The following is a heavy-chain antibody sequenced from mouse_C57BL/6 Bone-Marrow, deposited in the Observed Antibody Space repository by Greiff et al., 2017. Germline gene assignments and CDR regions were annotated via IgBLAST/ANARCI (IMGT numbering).Heavy chain of an antibody. J-gene: IGHJ2*01. Sequence: VQLQQPGAELVKPGASVKMSCKASGYTFTSSWINWVKQRPGQGLEWIGDIYPGSGSTNYNEKFKSKATLTVDTSSSTAYMQLSSLTSEDSAVYCCARERAYYGSSYEYWGQGTTLTVSS. CDR3: ARERAYYGSSYEY. CDR1: GYTFTSSW. CDR2: IYPGSGST. V-gene: IGHV1-55*01. D-gene: IGHD1-1*01.